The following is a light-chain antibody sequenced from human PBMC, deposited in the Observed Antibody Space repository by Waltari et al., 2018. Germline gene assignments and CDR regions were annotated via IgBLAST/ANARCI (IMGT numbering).Light chain of an antibody. J-gene: IGLJ1*01. CDR2: EVS. CDR1: SSDVGGYNY. V-gene: IGLV2-14*01. CDR3: SSYTSSSSYV. Sequence: QSALTQPASVSGSPGQSITISCTETSSDVGGYNYVSWYQQHPGKAPKLMIYEVSNRPSGFSNRFAGSKSGNTASLTISWLQDEDEADYYCSSYTSSSSYVFGTGTKVTVL.